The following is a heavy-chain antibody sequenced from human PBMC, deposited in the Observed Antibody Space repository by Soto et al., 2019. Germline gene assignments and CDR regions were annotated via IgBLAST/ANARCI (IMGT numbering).Heavy chain of an antibody. CDR1: GYTLTELS. CDR2: ISAYNGNT. V-gene: IGHV1-18*01. Sequence: ASVKVSCKVSGYTLTELSMHWVRQAPGQGLEWMGWISAYNGNTNYAQKLQGRVTMTTDTSTSTAYMELRSLRSDDTAVYYCARGGYNSVYHREAVFDIWGKGTMVPVSS. D-gene: IGHD5-18*01. CDR3: ARGGYNSVYHREAVFDI. J-gene: IGHJ3*02.